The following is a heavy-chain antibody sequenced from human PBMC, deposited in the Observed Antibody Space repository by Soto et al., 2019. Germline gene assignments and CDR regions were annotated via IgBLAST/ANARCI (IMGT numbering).Heavy chain of an antibody. CDR1: GFTVTTYD. CDR3: AIGHHCSGGSCWLYAFDI. Sequence: GGSLRLSCAASGFTVTTYDMHWVRQVTGKGLEWVSSIGTAGDKHYADSVKGRFTISRENAKNSLYLQMNSLRAGDTAVYYCAIGHHCSGGSCWLYAFDIWGQGTMVTVSS. CDR2: IGTAGDK. J-gene: IGHJ3*02. D-gene: IGHD2-15*01. V-gene: IGHV3-13*01.